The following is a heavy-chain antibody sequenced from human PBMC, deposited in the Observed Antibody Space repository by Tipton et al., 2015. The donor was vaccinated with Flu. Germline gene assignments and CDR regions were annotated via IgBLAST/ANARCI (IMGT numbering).Heavy chain of an antibody. D-gene: IGHD2-15*01. V-gene: IGHV3-23*01. Sequence: SLRLSCAASGFTFSSYAMSWVRQAPGEGLEWVSGNSGTGRTTYYADSVKGRFTTSRDNSKNTLYLQMNSLTVEDTAVYYCAKTRDGSGGPYGMDVWGQGTTVTVSS. J-gene: IGHJ6*02. CDR3: AKTRDGSGGPYGMDV. CDR1: GFTFSSYA. CDR2: NSGTGRTT.